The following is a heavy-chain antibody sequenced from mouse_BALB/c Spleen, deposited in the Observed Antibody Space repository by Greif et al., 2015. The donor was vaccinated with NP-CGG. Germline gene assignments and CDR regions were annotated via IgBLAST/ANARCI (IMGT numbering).Heavy chain of an antibody. V-gene: IGHV5-6*01. Sequence: EVMLVESGGDLVKPGGSLKLSCAASGFTFSSYGMSWVRQTPDKRLEWVATISSGGSYTYYPDSVKGRFTISRDNAKNTLYLQMSSLKSEDTAMYYCARHYYGRDYFDYWGQGATLTVSS. CDR3: ARHYYGRDYFDY. J-gene: IGHJ2*01. CDR1: GFTFSSYG. D-gene: IGHD1-1*01. CDR2: ISSGGSYT.